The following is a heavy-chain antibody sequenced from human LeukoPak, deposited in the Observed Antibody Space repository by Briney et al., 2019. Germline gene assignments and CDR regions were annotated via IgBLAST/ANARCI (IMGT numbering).Heavy chain of an antibody. V-gene: IGHV3-30*02. Sequence: GGSLRLSCAASGFTFSSYSMNWVRQAPGKGLEWVAFIRYDGSNKYYADSVKGRFTISRDNSKNTLYLQMNSLRAEDTAVYYCAKDISSGPPDAFDIWGQGTMVTVSS. D-gene: IGHD3-22*01. CDR3: AKDISSGPPDAFDI. CDR2: IRYDGSNK. CDR1: GFTFSSYS. J-gene: IGHJ3*02.